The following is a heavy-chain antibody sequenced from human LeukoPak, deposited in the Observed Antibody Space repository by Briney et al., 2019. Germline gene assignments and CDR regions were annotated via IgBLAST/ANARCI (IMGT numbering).Heavy chain of an antibody. D-gene: IGHD6-25*01. CDR1: GLTFSDYW. J-gene: IGHJ4*02. V-gene: IGHV3-7*02. CDR2: INEDGSAK. Sequence: PGGSLRLSCAVSGLTFSDYWMSWVRQAPGKGLEWVAYINEDGSAKFYVDSVKGRFTISGDNAKNLVYLQMNSLRAEDTALYYCARGLHSGLDYWGQGTLVTVSS. CDR3: ARGLHSGLDY.